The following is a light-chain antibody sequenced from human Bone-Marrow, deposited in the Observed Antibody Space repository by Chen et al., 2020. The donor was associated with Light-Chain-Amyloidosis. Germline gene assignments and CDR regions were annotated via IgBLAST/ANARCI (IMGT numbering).Light chain of an antibody. CDR2: AAS. V-gene: IGKV1-9*01. CDR1: QGISSY. CDR3: QQFNSYRFT. Sequence: DIQLTQSPSFLSASVGDRVTITCRASQGISSYLAWYQQKPGKAPKLLIYAASTLQSGVPSRFSGSGSGTEVTLTISSLQPEDFATYYCQQFNSYRFTFGPGTKVDIK. J-gene: IGKJ3*01.